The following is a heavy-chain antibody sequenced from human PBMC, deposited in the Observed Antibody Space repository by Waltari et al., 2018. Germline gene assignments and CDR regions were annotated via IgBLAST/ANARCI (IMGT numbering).Heavy chain of an antibody. CDR1: GYSISSGYY. Sequence: QVQLQESGPGLVKPSETLSLTCAVSGYSISSGYYWGWIRQPPGKGLEWIGSIYHSGSTYYNPSIRSRGTRSVDTSKTQFSLKRSAVTAADTAVYYCARLSYGDLGGMDVWGQGTTVTVSS. CDR3: ARLSYGDLGGMDV. J-gene: IGHJ6*02. D-gene: IGHD4-17*01. CDR2: IYHSGST. V-gene: IGHV4-38-2*01.